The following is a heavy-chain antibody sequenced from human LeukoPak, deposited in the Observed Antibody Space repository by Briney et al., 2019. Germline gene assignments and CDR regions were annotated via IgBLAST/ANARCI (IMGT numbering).Heavy chain of an antibody. CDR3: ARARIAAAGTSFYYYYGMDV. CDR2: TYYRSKWYN. Sequence: SQTLSLTCAISGDSVSSNSAAWNWIRQSPSRGLEWLGRTYYRSKWYNDYAVSVKSRITINPDTSKNQFSLQLNSVTPEDTAVYYCARARIAAAGTSFYYYYGMDVWGQGTTVTVSS. V-gene: IGHV6-1*01. D-gene: IGHD6-13*01. CDR1: GDSVSSNSAA. J-gene: IGHJ6*02.